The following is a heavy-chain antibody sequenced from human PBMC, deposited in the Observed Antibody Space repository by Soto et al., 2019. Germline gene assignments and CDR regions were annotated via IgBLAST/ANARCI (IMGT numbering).Heavy chain of an antibody. Sequence: EVQLLESRGGLVQPGGSLRLSCTGSGFTFSSYAMNWVRQAPGKGLECVSTISGSGGTTYYADSVKGRFTISRDNSKNTLYLQMSSLRAEDTAVYYCAKNGRAAAMYNWFDPWGQGTLVTVSS. CDR3: AKNGRAAAMYNWFDP. CDR1: GFTFSSYA. CDR2: ISGSGGTT. V-gene: IGHV3-23*01. J-gene: IGHJ5*02. D-gene: IGHD6-13*01.